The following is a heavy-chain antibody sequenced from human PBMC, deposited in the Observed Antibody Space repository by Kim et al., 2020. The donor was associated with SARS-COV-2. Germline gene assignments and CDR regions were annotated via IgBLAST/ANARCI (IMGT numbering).Heavy chain of an antibody. Sequence: SVKVSCKASGGTFSSYAISWVRQAPGQGLEWMGGIIPIFGTANYAQKFQGRVTITADESTSTAYMELSSLRSEDTAVYYCAREADPWFGELSGNWGQGTLVTVSS. V-gene: IGHV1-69*13. CDR3: AREADPWFGELSGN. J-gene: IGHJ4*02. CDR2: IIPIFGTA. D-gene: IGHD3-10*01. CDR1: GGTFSSYA.